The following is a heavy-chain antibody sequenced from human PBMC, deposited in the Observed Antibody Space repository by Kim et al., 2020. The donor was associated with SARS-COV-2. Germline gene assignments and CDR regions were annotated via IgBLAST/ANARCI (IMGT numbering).Heavy chain of an antibody. CDR3: ASGGLNTVTQHYNWFDP. CDR2: IIPIFGTA. CDR1: GGTFSSYA. D-gene: IGHD4-4*01. Sequence: SVKVSCKASGGTFSSYAISWVRQAPGQGLEWMGGIIPIFGTANYAQKFQGRVTITADESTSTAYMELSSLRSEDTAVYYCASGGLNTVTQHYNWFDPWGQGTLVTVSS. V-gene: IGHV1-69*13. J-gene: IGHJ5*02.